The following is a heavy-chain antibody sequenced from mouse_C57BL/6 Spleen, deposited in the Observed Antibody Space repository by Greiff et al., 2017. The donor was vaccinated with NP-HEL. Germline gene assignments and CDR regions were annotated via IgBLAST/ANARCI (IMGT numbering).Heavy chain of an antibody. V-gene: IGHV1-18*01. Sequence: EVKLQESGPELVKPGASVKIPCKASGYTFTDYNMDWVKQSHGKSLEWIGDINPNNGGTIYNQKFKGKATLTVDKSSSTAYMELRSLTSEDTAVYYCARLEISTMVTTGYYYAMDYWGQGTSVTVSS. CDR3: ARLEISTMVTTGYYYAMDY. CDR1: GYTFTDYN. D-gene: IGHD2-2*01. J-gene: IGHJ4*01. CDR2: INPNNGGT.